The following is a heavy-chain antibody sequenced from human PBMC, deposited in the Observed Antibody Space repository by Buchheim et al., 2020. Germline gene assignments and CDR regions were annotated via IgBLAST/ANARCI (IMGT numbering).Heavy chain of an antibody. CDR2: IKQEGSER. J-gene: IGHJ4*02. CDR3: ARGRRHFDY. V-gene: IGHV3-7*04. CDR1: GFTFSDYW. Sequence: EVHLVDSGGDLVQPGGSLRLSCEASGFTFSDYWMSWVRQAPGKGPEWVASIKQEGSERHYVDSVKGRFTTSRDNGRKSRVLQMNSLRGEDTAVYYCARGRRHFDYWGQGTL.